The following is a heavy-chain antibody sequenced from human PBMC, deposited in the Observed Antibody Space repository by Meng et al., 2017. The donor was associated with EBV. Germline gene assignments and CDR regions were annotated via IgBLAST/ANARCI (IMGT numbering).Heavy chain of an antibody. J-gene: IGHJ5*02. CDR2: IYYSGRT. CDR1: GGSGSSGNNY. CDR3: ARVNGDCFSTICYKGWFDP. D-gene: IGHD2-2*02. V-gene: IGHV4-30-4*01. Sequence: QGQLQESGPGRAMPSQTLSLTCTVSGGSGSSGNNYWIWIRQPPGKGLEWIGYIYYSGRTYYNPSLESRVTMSVDTSKNQFSLNLNSVTAADTAVYYCARVNGDCFSTICYKGWFDPWGQGTLVTVSS.